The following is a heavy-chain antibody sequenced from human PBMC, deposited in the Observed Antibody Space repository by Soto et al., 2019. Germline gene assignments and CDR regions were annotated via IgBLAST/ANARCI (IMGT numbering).Heavy chain of an antibody. CDR3: ARGPF. CDR1: GFTFSNQW. J-gene: IGHJ4*02. CDR2: INQDGSAK. D-gene: IGHD3-3*02. Sequence: EVRMVASGGGVVQPGESLRLSCAASGFTFSNQWMSWVRQAPVKGLEWVANINQDGSAKSHVDSVEGRFTISRDNAKNSLYLQMNTLRVEDTAVYYCARGPFWGQGTLVTVSS. V-gene: IGHV3-7*01.